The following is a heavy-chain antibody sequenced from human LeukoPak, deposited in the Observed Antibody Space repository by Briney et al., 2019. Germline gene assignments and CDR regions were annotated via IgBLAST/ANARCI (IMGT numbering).Heavy chain of an antibody. V-gene: IGHV3-49*03. J-gene: IGHJ4*02. CDR3: TRVLRGYGGYYFDY. CDR1: GFTFGDYA. Sequence: GGSLRLSSTASGFTFGDYAMSWFRQAPGKGLEWVGFIRSKAYGGTTEYAASVKGRFTISRDDSKSIAYLQMNSLKTEDTAVYYCTRVLRGYGGYYFDYWGQGTLVTVSS. D-gene: IGHD4-23*01. CDR2: IRSKAYGGTT.